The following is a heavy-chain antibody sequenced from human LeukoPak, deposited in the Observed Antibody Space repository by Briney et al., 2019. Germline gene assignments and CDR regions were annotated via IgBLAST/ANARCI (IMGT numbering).Heavy chain of an antibody. CDR3: ANGILGGFDY. J-gene: IGHJ4*02. V-gene: IGHV3-23*01. D-gene: IGHD1-26*01. CDR2: ISGSGGST. Sequence: GGSLRLSCAASGFTFSSYAMSWVRQAPGKRLEWVSAISGSGGSTYYADSVKGRFTISRDNSKNTLYLQMNSLRAEDTAVYYCANGILGGFDYWGQGTLVTVSS. CDR1: GFTFSSYA.